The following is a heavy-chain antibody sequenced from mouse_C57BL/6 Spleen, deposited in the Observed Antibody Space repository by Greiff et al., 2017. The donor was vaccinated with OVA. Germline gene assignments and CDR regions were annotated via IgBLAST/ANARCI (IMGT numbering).Heavy chain of an antibody. Sequence: EVQLQQSGAELVRPGASVKLSCTASGFNIKDDYMHWVKQRPEQGLEWIGWIDPENGDTEYASKFQGKATITADTSSNTAYLQLSSLTSEDTAVYYCTTEYGSSYADYWGQGTTLTVSS. CDR1: GFNIKDDY. D-gene: IGHD1-1*01. V-gene: IGHV14-4*01. CDR2: IDPENGDT. CDR3: TTEYGSSYADY. J-gene: IGHJ2*01.